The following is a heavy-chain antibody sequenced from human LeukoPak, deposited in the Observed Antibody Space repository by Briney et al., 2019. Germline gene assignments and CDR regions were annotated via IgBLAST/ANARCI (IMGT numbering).Heavy chain of an antibody. D-gene: IGHD5-24*01. CDR2: IHSSGST. CDR3: ARLGFGYISNSYYYYMDV. V-gene: IGHV4-59*08. CDR1: GGSLSPHF. Sequence: SETLAPPCTVSGGSLSPHFWTLIRQAPREGPEYISFIHSSGSTNYIPSLKSRVTISVDTSKNHFSLEMRSVTAADTAVYYCARLGFGYISNSYYYYMDVWGKGTTVTVSS. J-gene: IGHJ6*03.